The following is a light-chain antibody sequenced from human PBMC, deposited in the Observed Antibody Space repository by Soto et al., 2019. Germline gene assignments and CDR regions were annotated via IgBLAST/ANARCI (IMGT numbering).Light chain of an antibody. CDR1: QSISNF. CDR3: TQSHSTPLT. J-gene: IGKJ4*01. CDR2: AAS. Sequence: DIQMTQSPSSLSASVGDRVTITCGASQSISNFLNWYQQKPGKAPKPLIYAASSLQSGVPARSSGSRSGKDFTLNICSLQPEDFATYYCTQSHSTPLTFGGRTKVDIK. V-gene: IGKV1-39*01.